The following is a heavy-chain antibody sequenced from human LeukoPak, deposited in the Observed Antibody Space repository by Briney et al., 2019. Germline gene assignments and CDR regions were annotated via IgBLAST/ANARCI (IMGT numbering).Heavy chain of an antibody. CDR1: GFILSSYG. CDR2: ISYDGSKK. D-gene: IGHD2-2*01. J-gene: IGHJ6*04. CDR3: AKAREDIVVVPAAMGSLTYYYYGMDV. V-gene: IGHV3-30*18. Sequence: GGSLRLSCSASGFILSSYGMHWLRQAPGKAVEGVAVISYDGSKKYYADSVKGRFTISRDNSKNTLYLQMNSLRAEDTAVYYCAKAREDIVVVPAAMGSLTYYYYGMDVWGKGTTVTVPS.